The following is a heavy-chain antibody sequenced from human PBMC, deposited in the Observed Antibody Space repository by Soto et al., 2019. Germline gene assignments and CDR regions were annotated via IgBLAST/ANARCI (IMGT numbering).Heavy chain of an antibody. V-gene: IGHV2-5*02. J-gene: IGHJ4*02. CDR3: AVVVVAANASWYFDY. D-gene: IGHD2-15*01. Sequence: QITLKESGPTLVKPTQTLTLTCTFSGFSLSTSGVGVGWIRQPPGKALEWLALIYWDDDKRYSPSLKSRLTITKDTSKNQVVLTMTNMDPVDTATYYCAVVVVAANASWYFDYWGQGTLVTVSS. CDR1: GFSLSTSGVG. CDR2: IYWDDDK.